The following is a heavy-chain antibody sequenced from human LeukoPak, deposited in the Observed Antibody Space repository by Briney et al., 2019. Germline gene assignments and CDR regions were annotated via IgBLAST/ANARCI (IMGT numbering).Heavy chain of an antibody. CDR3: ARERTAGTNLNWFDP. Sequence: SETLSLTCTVSGGSISSYYWSWIRQPPGKGLEWIGYIYYSGSTNFNPSLKSRVTISVDTSKNQFSLKLSSVTAADTAVYYCARERTAGTNLNWFDPWGQGTLVTVSS. CDR2: IYYSGST. D-gene: IGHD1-1*01. J-gene: IGHJ5*02. CDR1: GGSISSYY. V-gene: IGHV4-59*01.